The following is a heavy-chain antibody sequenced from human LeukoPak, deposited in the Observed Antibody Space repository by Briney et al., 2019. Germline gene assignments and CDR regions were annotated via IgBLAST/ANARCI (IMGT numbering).Heavy chain of an antibody. Sequence: PSETLSLTCAVYGGSFSDYYWSWIRQPPGKGLEWIGEINHSGSTNYNPSLKSRVTISVDTSKNQFSLKLSSVTAADTAIYYCARNIVGPRQVDYWGQGTLVTVSS. CDR3: ARNIVGPRQVDY. V-gene: IGHV4-34*01. CDR2: INHSGST. CDR1: GGSFSDYY. D-gene: IGHD1-26*01. J-gene: IGHJ4*02.